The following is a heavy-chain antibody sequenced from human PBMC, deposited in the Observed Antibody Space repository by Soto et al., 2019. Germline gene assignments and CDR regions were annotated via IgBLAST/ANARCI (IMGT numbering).Heavy chain of an antibody. CDR1: GGTFSSYA. D-gene: IGHD3-10*01. J-gene: IGHJ6*02. CDR2: IIPIFGTA. V-gene: IGHV1-69*01. Sequence: QVQLVQSGAEVKKPGSSVKVSCKASGGTFSSYAISWVRQAPGQGLEWMGGIIPIFGTANYAQKFQGRVTITADESTSTAYMELSSLRSEDTAVYYCAFLPRITMVRGVGGMDVWGQGTTVTVSS. CDR3: AFLPRITMVRGVGGMDV.